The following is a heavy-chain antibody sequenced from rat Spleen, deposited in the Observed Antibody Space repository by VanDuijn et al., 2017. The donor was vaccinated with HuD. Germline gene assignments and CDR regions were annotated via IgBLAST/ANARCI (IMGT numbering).Heavy chain of an antibody. Sequence: QVQLKESGPGLVQPSQTLSPTCTVSGFSLSNYGVIWVRQPPGKGLEWMGVIWGNGNTNYNSGVQSRLSITRDTSKSQVFLKVNSLQFEDTGTYYCARQTQRQWPYYLDYWGQGVMVTVSS. CDR1: GFSLSNYG. V-gene: IGHV2-13*01. CDR2: IWGNGNT. CDR3: ARQTQRQWPYYLDY. D-gene: IGHD1-1*01. J-gene: IGHJ2*01.